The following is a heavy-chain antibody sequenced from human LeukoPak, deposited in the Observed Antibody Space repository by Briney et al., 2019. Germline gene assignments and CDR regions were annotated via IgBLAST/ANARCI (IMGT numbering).Heavy chain of an antibody. CDR2: IIPILGIA. Sequence: SVKVSCKASGGTFSSYAISWVRQAPGQGLEWMGRIIPILGIANYAQKFQGRVTTTADKSTSTAYMELSSLRSEDTAVYYCASGYSSSFGLFDYWGQGTLVTVSS. J-gene: IGHJ4*02. CDR1: GGTFSSYA. V-gene: IGHV1-69*04. D-gene: IGHD6-19*01. CDR3: ASGYSSSFGLFDY.